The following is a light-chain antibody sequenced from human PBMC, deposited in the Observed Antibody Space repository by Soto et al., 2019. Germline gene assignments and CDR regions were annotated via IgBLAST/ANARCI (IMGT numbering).Light chain of an antibody. CDR1: QDISNY. V-gene: IGKV1-33*01. Sequence: DIQITHSPSSLSASVGDRVTITCQASQDISNYLNWYQQKPGKAPKLLIYDASNLETGVPSRFSGSGSGTDFTFTISSLQPEDIATYYCQQYDNRPLTLGGGTKVDIK. CDR2: DAS. CDR3: QQYDNRPLT. J-gene: IGKJ4*01.